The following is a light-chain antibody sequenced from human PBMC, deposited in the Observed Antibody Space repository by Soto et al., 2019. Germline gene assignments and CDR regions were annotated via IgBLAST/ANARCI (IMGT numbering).Light chain of an antibody. CDR2: VAS. V-gene: IGKV3-20*01. J-gene: IGKJ4*01. Sequence: EIVLTQSPGTLSLSPGERAPPSSGAGQSVSGSYLAGSQQNPGQAPRLLIFVASSRATDIPDRFSGSGSGTDFTLTISRLEPEDFAVYYCHQYDSSPLTFGGGTKVEIK. CDR3: HQYDSSPLT. CDR1: QSVSGSY.